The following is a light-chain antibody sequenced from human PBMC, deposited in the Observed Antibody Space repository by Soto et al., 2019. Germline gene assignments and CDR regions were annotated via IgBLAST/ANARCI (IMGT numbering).Light chain of an antibody. CDR2: GAS. CDR3: QHYGAAPLT. CDR1: QSVSSN. Sequence: VLPQSPVNPPGPPGERATLSCRASQSVSSNFAWYQQRSGQAPRLVIYGASSRASAVPDRFSGSGSGADFTLTISRLEPEDFAVYYCQHYGAAPLTFGGGTKV. V-gene: IGKV3-20*01. J-gene: IGKJ4*01.